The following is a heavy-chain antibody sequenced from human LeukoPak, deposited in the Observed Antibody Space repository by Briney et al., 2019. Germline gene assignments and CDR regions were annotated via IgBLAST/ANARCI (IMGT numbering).Heavy chain of an antibody. D-gene: IGHD2-15*01. Sequence: ASVKVSCKASGYIFTGYYIHWVRQAPGQGLEWIGRINPNSGGTNYAQKFQGRVTMTRDTSISTAYMELSNLKSDDKAVYYCARDRGSGLDAFDIWGQGTMVTVSS. CDR2: INPNSGGT. J-gene: IGHJ3*02. V-gene: IGHV1-2*06. CDR3: ARDRGSGLDAFDI. CDR1: GYIFTGYY.